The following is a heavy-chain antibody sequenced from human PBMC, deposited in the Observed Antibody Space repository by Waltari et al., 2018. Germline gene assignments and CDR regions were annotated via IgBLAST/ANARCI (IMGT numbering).Heavy chain of an antibody. J-gene: IGHJ4*02. CDR1: GSFSGYY. D-gene: IGHD4-17*01. CDR2: INHSGST. CDR3: AKHDYGDYNFAY. V-gene: IGHV4-34*01. Sequence: GSFSGYYWSWIRQPPGKGLEWIGEINHSGSTNYNPSLKSRVTISVDTSKNQFSLKLSSVTAADTAVYYCAKHDYGDYNFAYWGQGTLVTVSS.